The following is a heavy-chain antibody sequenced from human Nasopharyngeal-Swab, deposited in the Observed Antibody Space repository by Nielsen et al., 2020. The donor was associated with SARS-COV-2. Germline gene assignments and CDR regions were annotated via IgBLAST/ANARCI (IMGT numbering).Heavy chain of an antibody. Sequence: PGKGLEWIGSIYYSGSTYYNPSLKSRVTISVDPSKNQFSLKLSSVTAADTAVYYCARRKREEVRGVRYYFDYWGQGTLVTVSS. V-gene: IGHV4-39*01. J-gene: IGHJ4*02. CDR3: ARRKREEVRGVRYYFDY. CDR2: IYYSGST. D-gene: IGHD3-10*01.